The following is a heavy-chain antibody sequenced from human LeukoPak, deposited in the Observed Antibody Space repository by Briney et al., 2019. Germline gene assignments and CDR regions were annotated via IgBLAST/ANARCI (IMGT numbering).Heavy chain of an antibody. CDR1: GFTLISHW. Sequence: RGALRLSCAGSGFTLISHWMTGIRQAPGRWLDWVANIKEDGSETRYEDSVKGRFTSARDNAQNPLKLQMNNLRAEDTAMYYGARPLFGAISPGSWGPRALVTASS. V-gene: IGHV3-7*01. J-gene: IGHJ5*01. D-gene: IGHD3-10*01. CDR2: IKEDGSET. CDR3: ARPLFGAISPGS.